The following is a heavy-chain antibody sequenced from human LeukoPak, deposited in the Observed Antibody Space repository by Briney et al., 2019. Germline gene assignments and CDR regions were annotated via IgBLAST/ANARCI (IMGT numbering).Heavy chain of an antibody. CDR1: GGTFSSYA. CDR2: IIPIFGTA. Sequence: SVKVSCKASGGTFSSYAISWVRQAPGQGLEWMGGIIPIFGTANYAQKFQGRVTITADESTSTAYMELSSLRSEDTAVYYCARDWAAAGPGYLDYWGQGALVTVSS. CDR3: ARDWAAAGPGYLDY. J-gene: IGHJ4*02. V-gene: IGHV1-69*13. D-gene: IGHD6-13*01.